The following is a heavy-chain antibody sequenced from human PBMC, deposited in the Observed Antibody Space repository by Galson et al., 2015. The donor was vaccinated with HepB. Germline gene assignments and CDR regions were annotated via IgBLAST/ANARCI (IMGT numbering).Heavy chain of an antibody. J-gene: IGHJ4*02. D-gene: IGHD6-19*01. Sequence: QSGAEVKKPGESLKISCKGSGYSFTTYWIGWVRQMPGKGLEWMGIIYPGDSDTSYSPSFQGRVTISVDKSISTAYLQRSSLKASDSAMYYCAGRGTPGYSSGWYNYWGQGTLVTVSA. CDR1: GYSFTTYW. CDR2: IYPGDSDT. CDR3: AGRGTPGYSSGWYNY. V-gene: IGHV5-51*01.